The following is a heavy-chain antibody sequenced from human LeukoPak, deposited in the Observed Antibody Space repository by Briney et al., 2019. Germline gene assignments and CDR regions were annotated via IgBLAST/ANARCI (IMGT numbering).Heavy chain of an antibody. CDR2: IWYDGSNK. V-gene: IGHV3-33*01. D-gene: IGHD5-12*01. CDR3: ARMVDKSLFDY. Sequence: GRSLRLSCAASGFTFSSYGMHWVRQAPGKGLEWVAVIWYDGSNKYYADSVKGRFTISRDNSKNTLYLQMNSLRAEDTAVYYCARMVDKSLFDYWGQGTLVTASS. J-gene: IGHJ4*02. CDR1: GFTFSSYG.